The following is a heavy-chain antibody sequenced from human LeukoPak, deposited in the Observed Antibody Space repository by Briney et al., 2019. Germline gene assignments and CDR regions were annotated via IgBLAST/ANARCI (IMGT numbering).Heavy chain of an antibody. CDR2: IYTSGST. D-gene: IGHD5-18*01. J-gene: IGHJ3*02. CDR3: ARSGYSYGADAFDI. Sequence: SETLSLTCTVSGGSISYFYWSWIRQPAGKGLEWIGRIYTSGSTNYNPSLKSRVTISVDTSKNQLSLKLSSVTAADTAVYYCARSGYSYGADAFDIWGQGTMVTVSS. V-gene: IGHV4-4*07. CDR1: GGSISYFY.